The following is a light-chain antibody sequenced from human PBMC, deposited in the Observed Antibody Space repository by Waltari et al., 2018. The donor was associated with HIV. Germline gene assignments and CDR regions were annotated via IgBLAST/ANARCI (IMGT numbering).Light chain of an antibody. J-gene: IGKJ2*01. CDR2: LAS. V-gene: IGKV2-28*01. CDR1: ESLLYSNGYNY. Sequence: IVMTQSPLSLPVTLGEPASISCRSRESLLYSNGYNYVDWYVQKPGQSPRLLIYLASNRASGGPDRFTGSGSGTDFTLNISRVEAEDVAVYYCMQILLSPFTFGQGTKLE. CDR3: MQILLSPFT.